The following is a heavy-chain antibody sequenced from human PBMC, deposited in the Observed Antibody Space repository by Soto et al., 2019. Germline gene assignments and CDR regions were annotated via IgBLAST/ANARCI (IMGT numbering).Heavy chain of an antibody. CDR1: GFTFSGSS. Sequence: GGSLRLSCAASGFTFSGSSMHWVRQASGKGLEWVGRIRGKTDTYATAYAAPVRGRFTISRDDSKNTAYLQMNSLKTEDTAVYFCTKRIGAYAMDVWGQGTTVTAP. CDR3: TKRIGAYAMDV. V-gene: IGHV3-73*01. J-gene: IGHJ6*02. D-gene: IGHD6-13*01. CDR2: IRGKTDTYAT.